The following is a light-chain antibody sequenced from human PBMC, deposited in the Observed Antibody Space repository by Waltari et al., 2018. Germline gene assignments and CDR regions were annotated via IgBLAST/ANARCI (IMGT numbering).Light chain of an antibody. V-gene: IGKV1-13*02. CDR2: DAE. J-gene: IGKJ1*01. Sequence: AISLTQSPSSLSPSVGDRVVLTCRASQGVSTSLAWYQQRPGKSPVLLVFDAETLEDGVPPRFSGSGSATYFTLTISNVQPEDSATYYCQQFNSIPWTFGQGTKVE. CDR3: QQFNSIPWT. CDR1: QGVSTS.